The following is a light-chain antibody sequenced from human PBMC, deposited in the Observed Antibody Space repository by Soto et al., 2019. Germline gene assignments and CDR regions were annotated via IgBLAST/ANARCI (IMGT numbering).Light chain of an antibody. CDR1: QSISNK. V-gene: IGKV1-39*01. Sequence: DIQMTQSPSSLSASVGDRVTITCRTSQSISNKLNWYQQKPGEAPKPLIYTASTLYSGVPTRFSGSGSGTDFTLTISSLQHEDCATYYCQQGYSNPITFGQGTRLE. J-gene: IGKJ5*01. CDR3: QQGYSNPIT. CDR2: TAS.